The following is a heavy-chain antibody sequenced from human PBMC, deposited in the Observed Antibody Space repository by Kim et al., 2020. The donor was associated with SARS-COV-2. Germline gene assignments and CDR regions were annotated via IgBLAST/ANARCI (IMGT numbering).Heavy chain of an antibody. Sequence: GGSLRLSCDATGFIFSNYAMSWVRQAPGKGLEWVSAIGLSGGSTFYADSVKGRFTISRDDSKNTVSLQMISLRAEDTAVYYCAKPFQMLLSPSLYDSWG. D-gene: IGHD2-2*01. V-gene: IGHV3-23*01. J-gene: IGHJ5*01. CDR1: GFIFSNYA. CDR2: IGLSGGST. CDR3: AKPFQMLLSPSLYDS.